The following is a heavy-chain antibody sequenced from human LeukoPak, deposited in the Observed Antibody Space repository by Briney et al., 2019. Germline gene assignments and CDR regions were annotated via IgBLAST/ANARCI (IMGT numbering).Heavy chain of an antibody. D-gene: IGHD2-2*01. J-gene: IGHJ4*02. CDR1: GGTFSSYA. CDR3: ARDSPPYCSSTSCYHDY. Sequence: SVKVSCKASGGTFSSYAIRWVRQAPGQGLEWMGGIIPIFGTANYAQKFQGRVTITADESTSTAYMELGSLRSEDTAVYYCARDSPPYCSSTSCYHDYRGQGTLVTVSS. V-gene: IGHV1-69*13. CDR2: IIPIFGTA.